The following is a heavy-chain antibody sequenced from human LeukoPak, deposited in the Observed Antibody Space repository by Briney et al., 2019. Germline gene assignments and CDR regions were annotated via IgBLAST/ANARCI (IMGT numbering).Heavy chain of an antibody. D-gene: IGHD6-19*01. CDR3: ARDAYPIAVAGTEDYFDY. Sequence: ASVKVSCKASGYTFTSYVMNWVRQAPGQGLEWMGWINTNTGNPTYAQGFTGRFVFSLDTSVSTAYLQISSLKAEDTAVYYCARDAYPIAVAGTEDYFDYWGQGTLVTVSS. V-gene: IGHV7-4-1*02. CDR1: GYTFTSYV. J-gene: IGHJ4*02. CDR2: INTNTGNP.